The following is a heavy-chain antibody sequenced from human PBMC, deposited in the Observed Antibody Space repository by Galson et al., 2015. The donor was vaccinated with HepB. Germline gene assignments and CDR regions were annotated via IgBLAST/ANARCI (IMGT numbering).Heavy chain of an antibody. J-gene: IGHJ4*02. CDR2: IKEDGSEE. CDR1: GFSFRTEL. V-gene: IGHV3-7*01. CDR3: ARAVD. Sequence: SLRLSCAASGFSFRTELMSWVRQAPGKGPEWVANIKEDGSEENYVDSVRGRFTISRDNAKNSMYLQMNSPRVEDTAVYYCARAVDWGQGTLVTVSS.